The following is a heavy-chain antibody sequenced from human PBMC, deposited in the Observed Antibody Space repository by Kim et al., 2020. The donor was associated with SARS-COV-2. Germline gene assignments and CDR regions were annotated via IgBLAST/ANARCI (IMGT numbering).Heavy chain of an antibody. D-gene: IGHD3-22*01. Sequence: SETLSLTCAVYGGSFSGYYWSWIRQPPGKGLEWIGEINHSGSTNYNPSLKSRVTISVDTSKNQFSLKLSSVTAADTAVYYCARGRGSSYYYDSSGYYYYFDYWGQGTLVTISS. CDR1: GGSFSGYY. CDR3: ARGRGSSYYYDSSGYYYYFDY. V-gene: IGHV4-34*01. J-gene: IGHJ4*02. CDR2: INHSGST.